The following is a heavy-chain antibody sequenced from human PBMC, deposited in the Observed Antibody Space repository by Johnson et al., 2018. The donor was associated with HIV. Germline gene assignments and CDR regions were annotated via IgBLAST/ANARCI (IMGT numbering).Heavy chain of an antibody. J-gene: IGHJ3*02. CDR1: GFTFNDYA. D-gene: IGHD2-2*01. CDR3: AKDIGYGNSATCYGALDM. V-gene: IGHV3-9*01. CDR2: ISWTSGRI. Sequence: VQLVESGGGLVQPGRSLRLSCAASGFTFNDYAMHWVRQAPGKGLEWVSGISWTSGRIGYADSVKGRFTLSRDTAKTSLHLQMNSLRTWDTALYYCAKDIGYGNSATCYGALDMWGQGTMVTVSS.